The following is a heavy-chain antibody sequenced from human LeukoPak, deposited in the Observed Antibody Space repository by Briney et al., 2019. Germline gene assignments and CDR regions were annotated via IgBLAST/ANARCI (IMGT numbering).Heavy chain of an antibody. CDR2: VYYSGST. D-gene: IGHD6-6*01. CDR3: AREYFSSPDF. Sequence: SETLSLTCTVSGGSISSRSYYWGWIRQPPGKGLEWIGSVYYSGSTSYNPSLKSRVTISVDTSKNQFSLKLSSVSAADTAVYYCAREYFSSPDFWGQGTLVTVSS. V-gene: IGHV4-39*02. J-gene: IGHJ4*02. CDR1: GGSISSRSYY.